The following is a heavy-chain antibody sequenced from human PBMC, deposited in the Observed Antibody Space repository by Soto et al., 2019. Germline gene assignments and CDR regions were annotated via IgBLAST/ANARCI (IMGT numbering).Heavy chain of an antibody. V-gene: IGHV4-34*01. CDR2: INHSGST. Sequence: QVQLQQWGAGLLKPSETLSLTCAVYGGSFSGYYWSWIRQPPGKGLEWIGEINHSGSTNYNPSLKSRVTISVVTSKNQFSLKLSSVTAADTAVYYCARVTGRYYYGMAVWGQGTTVTVSS. CDR3: ARVTGRYYYGMAV. CDR1: GGSFSGYY. J-gene: IGHJ6*02.